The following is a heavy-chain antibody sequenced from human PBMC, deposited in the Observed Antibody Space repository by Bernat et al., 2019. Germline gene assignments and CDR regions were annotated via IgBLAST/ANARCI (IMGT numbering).Heavy chain of an antibody. Sequence: EVQLVESGGGLVQPGGSLRLSCAASGFTFSSYDMHWVRQATGKGLEWVSAIGTAGDTYYPGSVKGRFTISRENAKNSLYLHMNSLRDGDTAVYYCARSAPGPTVAGTDYFDYWGQGTLVTVSS. J-gene: IGHJ4*02. V-gene: IGHV3-13*01. D-gene: IGHD6-19*01. CDR2: IGTAGDT. CDR1: GFTFSSYD. CDR3: ARSAPGPTVAGTDYFDY.